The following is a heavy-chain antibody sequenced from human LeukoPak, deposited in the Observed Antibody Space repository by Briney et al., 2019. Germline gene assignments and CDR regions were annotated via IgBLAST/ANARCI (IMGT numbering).Heavy chain of an antibody. Sequence: GASVKVSCKASGGTFSSYAISWVRQAPGQGLEWMGRIIPILGIANYAQKFQGRVTMTTDTSTSTAYMELRSLRSDDTAVYYCARDPKYSGCDPGGISGDYWGQGTLVTVSS. CDR3: ARDPKYSGCDPGGISGDY. CDR1: GGTFSSYA. J-gene: IGHJ4*02. D-gene: IGHD5-12*01. CDR2: IIPILGIA. V-gene: IGHV1-69*04.